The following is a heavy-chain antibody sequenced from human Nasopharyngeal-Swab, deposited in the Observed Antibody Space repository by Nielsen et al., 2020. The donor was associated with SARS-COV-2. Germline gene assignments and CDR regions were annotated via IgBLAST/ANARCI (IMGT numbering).Heavy chain of an antibody. V-gene: IGHV3-23*01. Sequence: GESLKISCAASGFTFSSYAMSLVRQAPGKGLEWVSAISGSGGSTYYADSVKGRFTISRDNSKNTLYLQMNSLRAEDTAVYYCAKKLSSGWYGPFDYWGQGTLVTVSS. J-gene: IGHJ4*02. D-gene: IGHD6-19*01. CDR1: GFTFSSYA. CDR3: AKKLSSGWYGPFDY. CDR2: ISGSGGST.